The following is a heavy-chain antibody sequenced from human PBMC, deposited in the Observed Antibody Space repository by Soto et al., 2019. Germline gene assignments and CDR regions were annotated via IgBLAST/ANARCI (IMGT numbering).Heavy chain of an antibody. V-gene: IGHV4-34*01. D-gene: IGHD2-21*02. Sequence: QLQLQQWGAGLLKSSETLSLTCSVYDGSFSGYYWSWIRQPPGKGLEWIGEISHSGITKNNPSLKRRVTIPVDTTKNQFSLILTDVTAPDTAVYYCARHGDCYFDYLGQVSLVTVCS. J-gene: IGHJ4*02. CDR3: ARHGDCYFDY. CDR2: ISHSGIT. CDR1: DGSFSGYY.